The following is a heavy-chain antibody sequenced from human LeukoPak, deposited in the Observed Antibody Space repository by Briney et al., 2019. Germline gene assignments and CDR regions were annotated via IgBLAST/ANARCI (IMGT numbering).Heavy chain of an antibody. CDR2: ICPGDSDT. Sequence: GESLKISCKGFGYSFSNYWIGWVRQMPGKGLEYMGIICPGDSDTRYSPSFQGQVTISADKSISTAYLQWSSLKASDTAMYYCARPLTTSYDAFDIWGQGTMVTVSS. CDR1: GYSFSNYW. J-gene: IGHJ3*02. V-gene: IGHV5-51*01. CDR3: ARPLTTSYDAFDI. D-gene: IGHD2/OR15-2a*01.